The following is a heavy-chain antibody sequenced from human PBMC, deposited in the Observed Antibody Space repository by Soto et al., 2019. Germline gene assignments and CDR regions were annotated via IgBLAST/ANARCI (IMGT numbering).Heavy chain of an antibody. CDR2: MYNSGST. J-gene: IGHJ4*02. V-gene: IGHV4-59*08. Sequence: SETLSLTCTVSGGSISSYYWSWIRQPPGKGLEWIGYMYNSGSTHYNPSLKSRVTISLDTYKNQFSLNLRSVTAADTAAYYSASTAHGRRCYSGGFGYEGRGTLVGVAS. CDR1: GGSISSYY. CDR3: ASTAHGRRCYSGGFGY. D-gene: IGHD2-15*01.